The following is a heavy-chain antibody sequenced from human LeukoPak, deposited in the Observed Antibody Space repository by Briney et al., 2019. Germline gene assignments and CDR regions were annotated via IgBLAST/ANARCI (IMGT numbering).Heavy chain of an antibody. Sequence: SETLSLTCTVSGGSITSSSFYWGWIRQSPGKGLEWIGNIYHSGITDSNPSLKSRLTISVDSSKSQFSLKLTSVTAADTAVYYCARTNWNYVLHYFDYWGQGTLVTVSS. CDR2: IYHSGIT. CDR1: GGSITSSSFY. D-gene: IGHD1-7*01. J-gene: IGHJ4*02. V-gene: IGHV4-39*01. CDR3: ARTNWNYVLHYFDY.